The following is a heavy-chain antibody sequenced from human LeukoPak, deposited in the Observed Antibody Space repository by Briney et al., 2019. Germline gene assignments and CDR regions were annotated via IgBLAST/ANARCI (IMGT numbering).Heavy chain of an antibody. CDR3: ARTGSGRDYYGMDV. CDR1: GGSISGAY. J-gene: IGHJ6*02. V-gene: IGHV4-59*01. CDR2: IYYSGNT. D-gene: IGHD5-12*01. Sequence: SETLTLSCSVSGGSISGAYWSWIRQPPWKGLEWIGYIYYSGNTNYNPSLKSRVTISIDTSKNHFSLNLTSVTAADTAVYYCARTGSGRDYYGMDVWGQGTTVTVSS.